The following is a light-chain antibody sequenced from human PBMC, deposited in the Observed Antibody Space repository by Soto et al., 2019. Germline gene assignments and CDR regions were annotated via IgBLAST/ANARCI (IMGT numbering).Light chain of an antibody. Sequence: DIQLTQSPSFLSASVGDRVITTCRASQGISSYLAWYQQKPGKAPKLLIYAASTLQSGVPSTFSGSGSGTDFTLTISSLQPEDFATYYCQQLVSSPLTFGGGTKVEIK. V-gene: IGKV1-9*01. CDR2: AAS. J-gene: IGKJ4*01. CDR3: QQLVSSPLT. CDR1: QGISSY.